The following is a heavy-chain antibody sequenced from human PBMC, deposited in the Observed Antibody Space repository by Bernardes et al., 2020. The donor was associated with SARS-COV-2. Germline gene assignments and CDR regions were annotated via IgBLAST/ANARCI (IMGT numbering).Heavy chain of an antibody. V-gene: IGHV4-38-2*01. D-gene: IGHD2-2*01. CDR1: GYSISSGYY. CDR2: IYHSGST. CDR3: ARVIVVVPATYYYYMDV. J-gene: IGHJ6*03. Sequence: SETLSLTCAVSGYSISSGYYWGWIRQPPGKGLEWIGSIYHSGSTYYNPSLKSRVTISVDTSKNQFSLKLSSVTAADTAVYYCARVIVVVPATYYYYMDVWGKGTTVTVSS.